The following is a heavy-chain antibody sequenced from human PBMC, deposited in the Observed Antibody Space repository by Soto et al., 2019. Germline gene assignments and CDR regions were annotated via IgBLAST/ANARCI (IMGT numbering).Heavy chain of an antibody. D-gene: IGHD6-13*01. J-gene: IGHJ5*02. V-gene: IGHV2-5*02. CDR2: IYGDDDK. CDR3: APNPSYSTNCYIRDDWFDP. CDR1: GFSLTTSGVG. Sequence: QITLNESGPALVKPTQTLTLTCTFSGFSLTTSGVGVHWLRQPPGKALEWLAVIYGDDDKRYNPSLETRLTITKDTSKKHVVLTMTNMDRLDTATYYCAPNPSYSTNCYIRDDWFDPWGQGTLVTVSS.